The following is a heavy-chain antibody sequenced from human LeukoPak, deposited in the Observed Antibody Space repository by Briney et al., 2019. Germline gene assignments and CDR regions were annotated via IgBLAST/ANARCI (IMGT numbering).Heavy chain of an antibody. CDR3: ARGLAQYCSSTSCYAEEVLNAFDI. V-gene: IGHV3-30-3*01. CDR1: GFTFSSYA. D-gene: IGHD2-2*01. CDR2: ISYDGSNK. J-gene: IGHJ3*02. Sequence: GRSLRLSCAASGFTFSSYAMHWVRQAPGKGLEWVAVISYDGSNKYYADSVKGRFTISRDNSKNTLYLQMNSLRAEDTAVYYCARGLAQYCSSTSCYAEEVLNAFDIWGQGTMVTVSS.